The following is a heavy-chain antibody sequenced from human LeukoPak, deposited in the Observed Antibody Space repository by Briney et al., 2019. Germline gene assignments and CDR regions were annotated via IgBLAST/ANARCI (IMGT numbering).Heavy chain of an antibody. D-gene: IGHD1-26*01. J-gene: IGHJ5*02. CDR3: ARDNSVGDTAWWFDP. V-gene: IGHV1-69*06. CDR1: GGTFSSYA. CDR2: IIPIFGTA. Sequence: GASVKVSCKASGGTFSSYAISWVRQAPGQGLEWMGGIIPIFGTANYAQKFQGRVTITADKSTSTDYMELSSLRSEDTAVYYCARDNSVGDTAWWFDPWGQGTLVTVSS.